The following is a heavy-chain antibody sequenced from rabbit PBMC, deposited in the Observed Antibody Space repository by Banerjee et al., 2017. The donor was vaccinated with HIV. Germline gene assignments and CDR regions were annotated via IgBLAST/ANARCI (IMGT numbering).Heavy chain of an antibody. CDR2: IYNGDGST. D-gene: IGHD1-1*01. CDR3: ARSASASGTYMNL. V-gene: IGHV1S47*01. CDR1: GFDFSSNA. J-gene: IGHJ4*01. Sequence: EESGGDLVKPGASLTLTCKASGFDFSSNAMCWVRQAPGKGLEWIACIYNGDGSTNYASWVNGRFTISRSTSLNTVTLQMTSLTAADTATYFCARSASASGTYMNLWGPGTLVTVS.